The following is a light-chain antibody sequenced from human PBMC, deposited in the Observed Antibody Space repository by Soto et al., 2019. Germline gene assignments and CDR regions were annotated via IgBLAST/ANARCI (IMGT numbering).Light chain of an antibody. CDR2: GNS. Sequence: IYGNSNRPSGFPDRFSGSMSATSASLAITGLQAEDEADYYCQSYDSLSGSVFGTGTKVTVL. V-gene: IGLV1-40*01. CDR3: QSYDSLSGSV. J-gene: IGLJ1*01.